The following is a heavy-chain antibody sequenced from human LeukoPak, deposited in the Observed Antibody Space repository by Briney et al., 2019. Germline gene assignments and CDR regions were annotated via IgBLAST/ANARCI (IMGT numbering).Heavy chain of an antibody. Sequence: GGSLRLSCAASGFTFSSSWMSWVRQAPGKGLEWVSGISGSGGGTYYADSVKGRFTISRDNSKNTLYLQMNSLRAEDTAVYYCARYYGSGRGYYGLDVWGQGTTVTVFS. CDR3: ARYYGSGRGYYGLDV. J-gene: IGHJ6*02. CDR1: GFTFSSSW. CDR2: ISGSGGGT. V-gene: IGHV3-23*01. D-gene: IGHD3-10*01.